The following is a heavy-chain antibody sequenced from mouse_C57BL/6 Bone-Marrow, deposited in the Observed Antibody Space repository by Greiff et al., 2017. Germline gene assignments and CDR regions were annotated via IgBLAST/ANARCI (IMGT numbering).Heavy chain of an antibody. CDR2: IDPETGGT. Sequence: QVQLQQPGAELVRPGASVTLSCKASGYTFTDYEMHWVKQTPVHGLEWIGAIDPETGGTAYNQKFKGKAILTADKSSSTAYMERRSLTSDDSAVYYCTRDYYGSSYPHWYFDVWGTGTTVTVSS. V-gene: IGHV1-15*01. J-gene: IGHJ1*03. D-gene: IGHD1-1*01. CDR1: GYTFTDYE. CDR3: TRDYYGSSYPHWYFDV.